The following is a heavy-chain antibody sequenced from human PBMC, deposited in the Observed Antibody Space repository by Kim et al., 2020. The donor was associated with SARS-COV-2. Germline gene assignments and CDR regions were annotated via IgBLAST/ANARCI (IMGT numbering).Heavy chain of an antibody. CDR1: GGSISSSSYY. Sequence: SETLSLTCTVSGGSISSSSYYWGWIRQPPGKGLEWIGSIYYSGSTYYNPSLKSRVTISVDTSKNQFSLKLSSVTAADTAVYYCARLSSSFRHTGGYWGQGTLVTVSS. D-gene: IGHD6-13*01. V-gene: IGHV4-39*01. J-gene: IGHJ4*02. CDR2: IYYSGST. CDR3: ARLSSSFRHTGGY.